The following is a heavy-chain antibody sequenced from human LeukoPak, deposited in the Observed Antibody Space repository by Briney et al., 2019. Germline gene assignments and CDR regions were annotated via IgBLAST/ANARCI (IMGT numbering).Heavy chain of an antibody. CDR1: GFTFDDYA. Sequence: GGSLRLSCAASGFTFDDYAMHWVRQAPGKGLEWVSGISWNSGSIGYADSVKGRFTISRDNAKNSLYLQMNSLRAEDTAVYYCARSSGRGYDSWGQGTLVTVSS. CDR3: ARSSGRGYDS. CDR2: ISWNSGSI. D-gene: IGHD3-22*01. V-gene: IGHV3-9*01. J-gene: IGHJ4*02.